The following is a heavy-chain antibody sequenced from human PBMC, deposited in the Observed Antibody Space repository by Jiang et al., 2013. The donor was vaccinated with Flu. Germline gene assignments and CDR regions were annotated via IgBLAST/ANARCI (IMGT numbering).Heavy chain of an antibody. V-gene: IGHV5-51*01. J-gene: IGHJ4*02. CDR2: IYPRDSDA. D-gene: IGHD2-15*01. CDR3: ARRPLTRTAGGFDY. Sequence: SCKSSGYSFTNYWIGWVRQMPGKGLELMGIIYPRDSDARYSPSFQGQVTISVDKSISAAYLQWSSLKASDTAIYYCARRPLTRTAGGFDYWGQGTLITVSS. CDR1: GYSFTNYW.